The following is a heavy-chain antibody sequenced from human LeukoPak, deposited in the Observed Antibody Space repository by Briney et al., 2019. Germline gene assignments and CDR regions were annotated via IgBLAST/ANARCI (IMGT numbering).Heavy chain of an antibody. V-gene: IGHV3-23*01. J-gene: IGHJ4*02. CDR1: GFTFSTCA. Sequence: PGGSLRLSCAASGFTFSTCAMSWVRQAPGKGLEWVSAISASGGSTYYADSVKGRFTISRDNSKNTVYLQMNSLRAEDTAVYYCATETDDYWGQGTLVTVSS. D-gene: IGHD2-21*02. CDR2: ISASGGST. CDR3: ATETDDY.